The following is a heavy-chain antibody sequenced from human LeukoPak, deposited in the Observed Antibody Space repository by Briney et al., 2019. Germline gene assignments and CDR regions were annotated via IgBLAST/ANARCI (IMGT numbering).Heavy chain of an antibody. V-gene: IGHV3-23*01. Sequence: PGGSLRLSCAASGFTFSSYAMSWVRQAPGKGLECISGFSGSGGSTYYADSVRGRFTISRDNAKNSLYLQMNSLGAEDTAVYHCARDRDVDYGNDGFDIWGQGTTVTVSS. CDR3: ARDRDVDYGNDGFDI. J-gene: IGHJ3*02. CDR1: GFTFSSYA. D-gene: IGHD4/OR15-4a*01. CDR2: FSGSGGST.